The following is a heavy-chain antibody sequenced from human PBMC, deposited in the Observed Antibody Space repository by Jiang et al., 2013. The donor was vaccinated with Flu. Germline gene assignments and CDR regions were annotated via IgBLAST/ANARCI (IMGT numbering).Heavy chain of an antibody. Sequence: PGASVKVSCKASGYTFTSYAMHWVRQAPGQRLEWMGWINAGNGNTKYSQKFQGRVTITRDTSASTAYMELSSLRSEDTAVYYCARAGGIAVAGMSLGYWGQGTLVTVSS. CDR1: GYTFTSYA. CDR3: ARAGGIAVAGMSLGY. CDR2: INAGNGNT. J-gene: IGHJ4*02. D-gene: IGHD6-19*01. V-gene: IGHV1-3*01.